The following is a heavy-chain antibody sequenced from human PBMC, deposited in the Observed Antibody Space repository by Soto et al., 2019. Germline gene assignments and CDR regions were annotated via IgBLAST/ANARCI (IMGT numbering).Heavy chain of an antibody. CDR1: GFTFSSYA. CDR3: ASGGSSLNFDS. D-gene: IGHD6-6*01. V-gene: IGHV3-23*01. J-gene: IGHJ4*02. CDR2: ISGSGGST. Sequence: GGSLRLSCAASGFTFSSYAMSWVRQAPGKGLEWVSAISGSGGSTSYADSVKGRFTISRDNAKNTLYLQMNSLRAEDTAVYYCASGGSSLNFDSWGQGTLVTVSS.